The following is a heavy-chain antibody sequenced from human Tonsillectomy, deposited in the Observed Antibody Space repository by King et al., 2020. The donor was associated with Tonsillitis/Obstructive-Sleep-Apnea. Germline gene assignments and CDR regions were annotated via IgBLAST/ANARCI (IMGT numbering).Heavy chain of an antibody. J-gene: IGHJ4*02. CDR3: ASPKYYYDSDGYYFDY. CDR2: ISSSGSTI. Sequence: LVESGGGLVKPGGSLRLSCAASGFTFSDFYMSWIRQAPGKGLEWVSYISSSGSTIYYADSVKGRFTISRDNAKNSLYLQMNSRRAEDTAVYYWASPKYYYDSDGYYFDYWGQGTLVTVSS. V-gene: IGHV3-11*01. CDR1: GFTFSDFY. D-gene: IGHD3-22*01.